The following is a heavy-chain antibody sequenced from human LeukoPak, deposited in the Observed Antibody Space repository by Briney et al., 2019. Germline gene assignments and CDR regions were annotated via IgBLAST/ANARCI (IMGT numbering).Heavy chain of an antibody. CDR2: ISSSGSTI. CDR3: ARTYIVVVTANAFDI. D-gene: IGHD2-21*02. Sequence: GGSLRLSCAASGFTFSSYEMNWVRQAPGKGPEWVSYISSSGSTIYYADSVKGRFTISRDNAKNSLYLQMNSLRAEDTAVYYCARTYIVVVTANAFDIWGQGTMVTVSS. J-gene: IGHJ3*02. CDR1: GFTFSSYE. V-gene: IGHV3-48*03.